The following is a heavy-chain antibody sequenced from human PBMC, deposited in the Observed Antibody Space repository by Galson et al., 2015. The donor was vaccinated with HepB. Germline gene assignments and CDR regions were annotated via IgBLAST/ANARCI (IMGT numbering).Heavy chain of an antibody. Sequence: PALVKPTQTLTLTCSFSGFSITTGGVGVGWIRQPPGEALEWLALIYWNDDERYSPSLKSRLTVTKDTSKNQVVLTMTNMDPADTATYYCVRRGPSGALELQLVFDYWGQGILVTVSS. CDR2: IYWNDDE. CDR1: GFSITTGGVG. V-gene: IGHV2-5*01. CDR3: VRRGPSGALELQLVFDY. D-gene: IGHD6-13*01. J-gene: IGHJ4*02.